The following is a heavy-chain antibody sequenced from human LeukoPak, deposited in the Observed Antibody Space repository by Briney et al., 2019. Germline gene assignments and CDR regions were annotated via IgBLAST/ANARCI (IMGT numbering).Heavy chain of an antibody. CDR3: ARSTVTTRYYYYYYMDV. CDR1: GYTFTGYH. Sequence: ASVKVSCKASGYTFTGYHMHWVRQAPGQGLEWMGWINPNSGGTNYAQKFQGRVTMTRDTSISTAYMELSRLRSDDTAVYYCARSTVTTRYYYYYYMDVWGKGTTVTISS. J-gene: IGHJ6*03. V-gene: IGHV1-2*02. CDR2: INPNSGGT. D-gene: IGHD4-17*01.